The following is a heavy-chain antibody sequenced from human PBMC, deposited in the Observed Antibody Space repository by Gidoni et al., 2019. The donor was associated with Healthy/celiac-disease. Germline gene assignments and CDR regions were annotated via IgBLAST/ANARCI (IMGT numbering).Heavy chain of an antibody. CDR3: AHSSPNYYDSSGYYSD. CDR2: IYWDDDK. Sequence: QITLKESGPTLVKPTQTLTLTCTFSGFSLSTSGVGVGWIRQPPGKALEGLALIYWDDDKRYSPSLKSRLTITKDTSKNQVVLTMTNMDPVDTATYYCAHSSPNYYDSSGYYSDWGQGTLVTVSS. V-gene: IGHV2-5*02. D-gene: IGHD3-22*01. CDR1: GFSLSTSGVG. J-gene: IGHJ4*02.